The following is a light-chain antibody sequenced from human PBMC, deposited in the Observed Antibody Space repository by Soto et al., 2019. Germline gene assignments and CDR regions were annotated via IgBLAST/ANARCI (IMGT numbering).Light chain of an antibody. CDR2: KAS. CDR3: QHYNSYSEA. CDR1: QTISSW. J-gene: IGKJ1*01. Sequence: DIQMTQSPSTLSGSVGDRVTITCRASQTISSWLAWYQQKPGKAPKLLIYKASTLKSGVPSSFSGSGSGTEFTLTISSLQPDDFAPYYCQHYNSYSEAFGQGTKVELK. V-gene: IGKV1-5*03.